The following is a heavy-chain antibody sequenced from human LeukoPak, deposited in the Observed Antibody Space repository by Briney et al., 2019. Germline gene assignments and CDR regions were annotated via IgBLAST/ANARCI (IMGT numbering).Heavy chain of an antibody. CDR1: GYTFTSYG. D-gene: IGHD6-19*01. V-gene: IGHV1-18*01. CDR3: ARGLAVAGNRAFDI. J-gene: IGHJ3*02. CDR2: ISGYNGHT. Sequence: APVKVSCKASGYTFTSYGIVWVRQAPGQRLEWMGWISGYNGHTNYAQKFQDRVTMTTDASTKTVYLDLRSLRYDDTAVYYCARGLAVAGNRAFDIWGQGTRVTVSS.